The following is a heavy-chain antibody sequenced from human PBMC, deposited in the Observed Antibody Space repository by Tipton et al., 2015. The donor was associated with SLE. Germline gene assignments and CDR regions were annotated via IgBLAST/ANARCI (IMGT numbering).Heavy chain of an antibody. CDR1: GGSFSGYY. CDR3: ARRPAGSSWFYLDY. V-gene: IGHV4-34*01. J-gene: IGHJ4*02. D-gene: IGHD6-13*01. Sequence: LRLSCAVYGGSFSGYYWSWIRQPPGKGLEWIGEINHSGSTNYNPSLKSRVTISVDTSKNQFSLKLSSVTAADTAVYYCARRPAGSSWFYLDYWGQGTLVTVSS. CDR2: INHSGST.